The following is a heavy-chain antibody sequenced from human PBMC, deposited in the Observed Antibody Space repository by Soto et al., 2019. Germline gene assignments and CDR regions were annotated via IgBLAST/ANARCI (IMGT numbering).Heavy chain of an antibody. CDR1: GGTFNSHT. CDR2: IMPMFGVT. J-gene: IGHJ6*02. D-gene: IGHD1-26*01. V-gene: IGHV1-69*12. CDR3: AGEGVTGRMSLPWMGYHYYGLDG. Sequence: QVQLVQSGAEVKKPGSSVKVSCRASGGTFNSHTISWVRQAPGQGLEWMGGIMPMFGVTNYARKLQGRLTMTANESTTTAYMEVSSLTSDDTALYYWAGEGVTGRMSLPWMGYHYYGLDGWGQGTTVIVSS.